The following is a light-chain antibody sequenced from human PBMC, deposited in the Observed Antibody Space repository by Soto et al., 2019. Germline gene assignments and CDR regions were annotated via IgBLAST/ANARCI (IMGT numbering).Light chain of an antibody. J-gene: IGKJ1*01. CDR1: QSINSN. V-gene: IGKV3-15*01. Sequence: VVTQSPATLSVSPGERATPSCRASQSINSNLAWYQQRPGQAPRLLIYGASTRATGIPARFSGSGSGTEFTLTISSLQSEDFAVYYCQQYNNWWTFGQGTK. CDR2: GAS. CDR3: QQYNNWWT.